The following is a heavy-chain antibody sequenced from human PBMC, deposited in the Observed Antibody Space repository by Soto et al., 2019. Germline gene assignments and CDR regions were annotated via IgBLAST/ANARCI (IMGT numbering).Heavy chain of an antibody. D-gene: IGHD3-3*01. CDR1: GYTFTSYD. V-gene: IGHV1-8*01. Sequence: QVPLVQSGAEVKKPGASVKVSCKASGYTFTSYDINWVRQATGQGLEWMGWMNPNSGNTGYAQKFQGRVTMTRNTSISTAYMELSSLRSEDTAVYYCARGRVLRFLEWLSRPVYYFEYWGQGTLVTVSS. J-gene: IGHJ4*02. CDR3: ARGRVLRFLEWLSRPVYYFEY. CDR2: MNPNSGNT.